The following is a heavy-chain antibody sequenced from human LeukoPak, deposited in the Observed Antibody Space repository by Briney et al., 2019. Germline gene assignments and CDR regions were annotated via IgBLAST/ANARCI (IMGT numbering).Heavy chain of an antibody. CDR1: GFTFSSYA. Sequence: GGSLRLSCAASGFTFSSYAMHWVRQAPGKGLEWVAVISYDGSNKYYADSVKGRFTTSRDNSKNTLYLQMNSLRAEDTAVYYCARVGATVFDYWGQGTLVTVSS. J-gene: IGHJ4*02. D-gene: IGHD1-26*01. CDR2: ISYDGSNK. CDR3: ARVGATVFDY. V-gene: IGHV3-30-3*01.